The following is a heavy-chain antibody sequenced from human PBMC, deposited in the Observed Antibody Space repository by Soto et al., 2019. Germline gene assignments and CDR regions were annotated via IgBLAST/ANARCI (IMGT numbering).Heavy chain of an antibody. CDR3: AHLVVAGLTYYFDY. CDR1: GFSLSTSAVG. D-gene: IGHD2-15*01. Sequence: QITLKESGPTLVKPTQTLTLTCTFSGFSLSTSAVGVGWIRQPPGKALEWLAFIYWDDDKRYSPSLKSSLTIPKDTSKNQVVLAMTTMDPVDTATYSFAHLVVAGLTYYFDYWGQGTLVTVSS. J-gene: IGHJ4*02. V-gene: IGHV2-5*02. CDR2: IYWDDDK.